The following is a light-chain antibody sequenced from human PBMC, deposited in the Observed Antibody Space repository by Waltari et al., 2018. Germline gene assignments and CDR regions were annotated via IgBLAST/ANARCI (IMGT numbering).Light chain of an antibody. J-gene: IGKJ3*01. CDR3: QYRGHWPPGAT. V-gene: IGKV3-11*01. CDR2: EAS. CDR1: QSVNNR. Sequence: EIVLTQSPATLSLSPGERATLSCRASQSVNNRLAWYQQKLGQAPRLLIYEASKRATGIPARFSGSGSGTDFTLTISSLEPEDFAVYYCQYRGHWPPGATFGPGTKVDIK.